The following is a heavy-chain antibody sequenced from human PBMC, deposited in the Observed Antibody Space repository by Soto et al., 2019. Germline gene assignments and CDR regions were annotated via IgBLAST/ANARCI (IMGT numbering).Heavy chain of an antibody. CDR2: IWYDGSNK. CDR1: GFTFSNYG. Sequence: QVQLVESGGGVVQPGGSLRLSCAASGFTFSNYGMHWVRQAPGKGLESVAVIWYDGSNKYYADSVKGRFTISRDNSKNTMYLQVNSLRAEDTAVYYCAGDYSRYYGMDVWGQGTTVTVSS. D-gene: IGHD2-15*01. J-gene: IGHJ6*02. CDR3: AGDYSRYYGMDV. V-gene: IGHV3-33*01.